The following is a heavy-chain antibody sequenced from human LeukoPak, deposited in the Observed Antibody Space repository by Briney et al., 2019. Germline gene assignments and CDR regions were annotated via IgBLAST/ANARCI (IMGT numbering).Heavy chain of an antibody. CDR1: GFTVSSNY. V-gene: IGHV3-66*01. CDR3: ARGPRSGWSPFDY. Sequence: PGGSLRLSCAASGFTVSSNYLSWVRQAPGKGLEWVSIIYSGGSTSYADSVKGRFTISRDNSKNTLYLQMNSLRAEDTAVYYCARGPRSGWSPFDYWGRGTLVTVSS. CDR2: IYSGGST. D-gene: IGHD6-19*01. J-gene: IGHJ4*02.